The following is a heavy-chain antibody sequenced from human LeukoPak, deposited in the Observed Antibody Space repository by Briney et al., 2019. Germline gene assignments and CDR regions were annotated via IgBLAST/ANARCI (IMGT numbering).Heavy chain of an antibody. V-gene: IGHV1-69*01. D-gene: IGHD2-2*01. Sequence: SVKVSCKASGGTFSSYAISWVRQAPGQGLEWMGGIIPIFGTANYAQKFQGRVTITADESTSIAYMELSSLRSEDTAVYYCTSTPAAIRYYYYYGMDVWGQGTTVTVSS. J-gene: IGHJ6*02. CDR1: GGTFSSYA. CDR3: TSTPAAIRYYYYYGMDV. CDR2: IIPIFGTA.